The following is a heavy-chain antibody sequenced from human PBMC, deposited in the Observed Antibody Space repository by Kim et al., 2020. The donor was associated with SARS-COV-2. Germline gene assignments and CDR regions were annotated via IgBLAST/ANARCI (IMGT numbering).Heavy chain of an antibody. J-gene: IGHJ4*02. CDR3: AISIAAATDN. D-gene: IGHD6-13*01. CDR2: ST. V-gene: IGHV4-34*01. Sequence: STSHNPTLKRRVTISVDTDKNQCSRKLSSVTAADTAVYYCAISIAAATDNWGQGTLVTVSS.